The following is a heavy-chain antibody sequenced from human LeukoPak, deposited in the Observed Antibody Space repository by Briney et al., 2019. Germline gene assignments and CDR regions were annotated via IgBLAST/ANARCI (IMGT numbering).Heavy chain of an antibody. CDR1: GFTFSSYA. D-gene: IGHD1-26*01. J-gene: IGHJ3*02. CDR3: AKDLRQSYVGTFDI. CDR2: ISYDGDNK. V-gene: IGHV3-30-3*01. Sequence: GRSLRLSCAASGFTFSSYAMHWARQAPGKGLDWMAVISYDGDNKYYADSVKGRFTISRDNSKNTLYLQMNSLRAEDTAVYYCAKDLRQSYVGTFDIWGQGTMVTVSS.